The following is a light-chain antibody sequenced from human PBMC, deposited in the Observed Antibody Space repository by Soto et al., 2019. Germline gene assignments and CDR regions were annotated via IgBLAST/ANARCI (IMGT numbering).Light chain of an antibody. J-gene: IGKJ4*01. CDR3: QQYGSSPLT. CDR2: DAS. V-gene: IGKV3-20*01. Sequence: ETVLTQSPATLSLSPGESATLSCRASQSVSTYLAWYQQKPGQAPRLLIYDASSRATGIPDRFSGSGSGTDFTLTISRLEPEDFAVYYCQQYGSSPLTFGGGTKVDIK. CDR1: QSVSTY.